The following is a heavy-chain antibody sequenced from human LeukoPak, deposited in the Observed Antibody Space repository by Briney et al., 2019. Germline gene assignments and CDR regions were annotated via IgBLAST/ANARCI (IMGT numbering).Heavy chain of an antibody. CDR3: ARLYYDILTGYSPLDY. CDR2: ISSSSSST. D-gene: IGHD3-9*01. V-gene: IGHV3-11*03. Sequence: GGSLILSCAASGFSFTDYYMSWIRQAPGKGLEWISYISSSSSSTNYADSVKGRLTISRDNAKNSLYLHMNDLRAEDTAIYYCARLYYDILTGYSPLDYWGQGTLVTVSS. CDR1: GFSFTDYY. J-gene: IGHJ4*02.